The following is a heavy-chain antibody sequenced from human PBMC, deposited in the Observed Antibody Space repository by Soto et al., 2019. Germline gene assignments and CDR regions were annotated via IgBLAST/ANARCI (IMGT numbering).Heavy chain of an antibody. CDR1: GDPFSSYG. V-gene: IGHV1-18*04. D-gene: IGHD2-15*01. Sequence: QVHLVQSAAEVKKPGASVTVSCKASGDPFSSYGITWVRQAPGQGLEWMGWTSAFYGNSTYTEKFQGRVTLTIDTSTTTAYMDLTSLTSDDTAVYYCARLVVAGSPLDYWGQGTLVTVSS. CDR3: ARLVVAGSPLDY. CDR2: TSAFYGNS. J-gene: IGHJ4*02.